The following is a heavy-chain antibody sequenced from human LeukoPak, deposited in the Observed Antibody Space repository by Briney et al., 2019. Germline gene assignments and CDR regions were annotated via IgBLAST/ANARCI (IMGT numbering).Heavy chain of an antibody. D-gene: IGHD5-18*01. CDR2: IYYSGST. J-gene: IGHJ3*02. V-gene: IGHV4-31*11. CDR3: ARDSKSGYSYGFNAFDI. Sequence: PSETLSLTCAVYGGSFSGYYWSWIRQHPGKGLEWIGYIYYSGSTYYNPSLKSRVTISVDTSKNQFSLKLSSVTAADTAVYYCARDSKSGYSYGFNAFDIWAKGQWSPSLQ. CDR1: GGSFSGYY.